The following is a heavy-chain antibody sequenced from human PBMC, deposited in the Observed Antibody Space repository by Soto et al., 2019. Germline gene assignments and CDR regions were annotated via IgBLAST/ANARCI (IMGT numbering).Heavy chain of an antibody. CDR1: GYTLTELS. J-gene: IGHJ4*02. D-gene: IGHD3-22*01. CDR2: FDPEDGET. Sequence: VASVKVSCKVSGYTLTELSMHWVRQAPGKGLEWMGGFDPEDGETIYAQKFQGRVTMTEDTSTDTAYMELSSLRSEDTAVYYCATGRAYDSSGYWTGIDYWGQGXLVTVYS. CDR3: ATGRAYDSSGYWTGIDY. V-gene: IGHV1-24*01.